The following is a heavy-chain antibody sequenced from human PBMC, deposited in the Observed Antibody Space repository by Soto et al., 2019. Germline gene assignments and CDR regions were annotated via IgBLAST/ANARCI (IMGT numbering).Heavy chain of an antibody. CDR2: IYPGDSDT. V-gene: IGHV5-51*01. CDR3: ARGYCTATICDPWFDP. J-gene: IGHJ5*02. Sequence: PGETLKISCQGSRYSSSSYWIPWVREMAGKGLEWMGIIYPGDSDTRYSPSFQGQVTISVDKSITTAYLQWSSLKASDTAMYYCARGYCTATICDPWFDPWGQGTLVTVAS. CDR1: RYSSSSYW. D-gene: IGHD2-8*02.